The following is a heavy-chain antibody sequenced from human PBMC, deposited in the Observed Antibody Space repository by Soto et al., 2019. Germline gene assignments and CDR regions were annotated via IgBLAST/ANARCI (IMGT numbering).Heavy chain of an antibody. V-gene: IGHV4-34*01. J-gene: IGHJ3*02. CDR2: INHSGST. CDR3: ARTRLDAFDI. Sequence: SETLSLTCAVYGGSFSGYYWSWIRQPPGKGLEWIGEINHSGSTNYNPSLKSRVTISEDTSKNQFSLKLSSVTAADTAVYYCARTRLDAFDIWGQGTMVTVSS. CDR1: GGSFSGYY.